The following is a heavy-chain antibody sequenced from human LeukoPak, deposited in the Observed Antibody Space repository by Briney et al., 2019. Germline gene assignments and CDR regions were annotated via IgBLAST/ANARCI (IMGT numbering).Heavy chain of an antibody. CDR3: ARDYYDSSGYYFVGAAAFDY. CDR2: ISAYNGNT. D-gene: IGHD3-22*01. Sequence: VASVKVSCKASGYTFTSYGISWVRQAPGQGLEWMGWISAYNGNTNYAQKLQGRVTMTTDTSTSTAYMELRSLRSDDTAVYYCARDYYDSSGYYFVGAAAFDYWGQGTLVTVSS. J-gene: IGHJ4*02. V-gene: IGHV1-18*01. CDR1: GYTFTSYG.